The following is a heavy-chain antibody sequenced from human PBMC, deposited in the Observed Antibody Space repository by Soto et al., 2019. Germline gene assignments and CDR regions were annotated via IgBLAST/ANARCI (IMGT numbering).Heavy chain of an antibody. Sequence: PXGSLGLPGAASGCIFSNYAMSGVRQAPGRGLEWVSAISGSGATTYYPDSVKGRFTISRDNSKNTLYLQMNNLRADDTAVYYCTKGGIPRRYNIPKVDFDYWGQGSMVTVS. D-gene: IGHD1-1*01. J-gene: IGHJ4*02. CDR3: TKGGIPRRYNIPKVDFDY. V-gene: IGHV3-23*01. CDR1: GCIFSNYA. CDR2: ISGSGATT.